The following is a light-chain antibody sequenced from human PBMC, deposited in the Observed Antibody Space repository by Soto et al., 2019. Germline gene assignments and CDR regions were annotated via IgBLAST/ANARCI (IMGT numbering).Light chain of an antibody. V-gene: IGLV7-43*01. CDR2: NTN. Sequence: QAVVTQEPSLTVSPGGTVTLTCASNTGAVTSGYYPNWFQQKPGQAPRALIYNTNNKQSWTPDRFSGSLLGDKAALTLSGARPEDEAEYHCLLYSAGVYVFGTGTKLTVL. CDR1: TGAVTSGYY. J-gene: IGLJ1*01. CDR3: LLYSAGVYV.